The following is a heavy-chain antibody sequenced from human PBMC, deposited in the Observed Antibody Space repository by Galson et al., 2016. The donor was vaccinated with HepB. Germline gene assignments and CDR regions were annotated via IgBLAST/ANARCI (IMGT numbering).Heavy chain of an antibody. J-gene: IGHJ4*01. V-gene: IGHV3-23*01. CDR2: VRGTSSTT. CDR1: GFTFSSYA. CDR3: AKSSRGYCVGGSCQWFYFDS. Sequence: SLRLSCAASGFTFSSYAMGWVRQGPGKGLEWVSVVRGTSSTTYYADSVKGRFTISRDNSKNTLYLQMDSLRVEDTAVYYCAKSSRGYCVGGSCQWFYFDSWGHGTLVTVSS. D-gene: IGHD2-15*01.